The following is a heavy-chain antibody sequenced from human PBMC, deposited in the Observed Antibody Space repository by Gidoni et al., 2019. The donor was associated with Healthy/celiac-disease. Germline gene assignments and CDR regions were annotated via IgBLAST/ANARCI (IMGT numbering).Heavy chain of an antibody. CDR1: GYSISSGSY. CDR3: ARILLWFGEMQMGAFDI. J-gene: IGHJ3*02. CDR2: IYHSGST. D-gene: IGHD3-10*01. Sequence: QVQLQESGPGLVKPSETLSLTCTVSGYSISSGSYWGWIRQPPGKGLEWIGSIYHSGSTYYNPSLKSRVTISVDTSKNQFSLKLSSVTAADTAVYYCARILLWFGEMQMGAFDIWGQGTMVTVSS. V-gene: IGHV4-38-2*02.